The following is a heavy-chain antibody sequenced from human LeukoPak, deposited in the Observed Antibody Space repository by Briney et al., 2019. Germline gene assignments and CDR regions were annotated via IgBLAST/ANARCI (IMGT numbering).Heavy chain of an antibody. CDR3: ARVEVRWLIRGAFDY. D-gene: IGHD6-19*01. CDR1: GGSFSGYY. CDR2: IYSGGRT. Sequence: PSETLSLTCAVYGGSFSGYYWSWVRQAPGKGLEWVSVIYSGGRTYYADSVKGRFTISRDNSKNTLYLQMNSLRAEDTAVYYCARVEVRWLIRGAFDYWGQGTLVTVSS. J-gene: IGHJ4*02. V-gene: IGHV3-53*01.